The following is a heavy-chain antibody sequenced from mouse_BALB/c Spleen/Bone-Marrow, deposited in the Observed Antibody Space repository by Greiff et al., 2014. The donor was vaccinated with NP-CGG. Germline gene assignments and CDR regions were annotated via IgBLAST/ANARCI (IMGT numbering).Heavy chain of an antibody. Sequence: VKLVESGPGLVAPSQSLSITCTVSGFSLTDYGVSWIRQPPGKGLEWLGVIWGGGITYYNSPLKSRLSISKDNSKSQVFLKMYSLQTDDTAMYYCAKLNWDEGDYWGQDTTLTVSS. J-gene: IGHJ2*01. D-gene: IGHD4-1*01. CDR3: AKLNWDEGDY. CDR1: GFSLTDYG. V-gene: IGHV2-6-5*01. CDR2: IWGGGIT.